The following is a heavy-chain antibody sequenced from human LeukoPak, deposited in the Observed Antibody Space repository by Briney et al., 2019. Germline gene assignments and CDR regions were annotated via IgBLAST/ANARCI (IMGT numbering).Heavy chain of an antibody. Sequence: SETLSLTCAVSGGSFCGYYWSWIRQPPGKGLEWIGEINHSGSTNYNPSLKSRVTISVDTSKNQFSLRLSSVTAADTAVYYCASAGDPGSDWYFDLWGRGTLVTVSS. V-gene: IGHV4-34*01. CDR3: ASAGDPGSDWYFDL. D-gene: IGHD7-27*01. CDR2: INHSGST. J-gene: IGHJ2*01. CDR1: GGSFCGYY.